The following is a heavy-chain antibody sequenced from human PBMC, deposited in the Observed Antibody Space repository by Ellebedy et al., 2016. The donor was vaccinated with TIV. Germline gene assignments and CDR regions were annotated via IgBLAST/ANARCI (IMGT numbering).Heavy chain of an antibody. CDR3: ARTDPWQPIDD. J-gene: IGHJ4*02. V-gene: IGHV4-39*01. D-gene: IGHD2-21*02. CDR1: GGSVSSTRYY. Sequence: MPSETLSLTCSVSGGSVSSTRYYWAWIRQPPGKGLEYIGSVYYSGSPYYNPSSQSRVTLSADTSKNQFSLNLRTVTAADTAVYYCARTDPWQPIDDWGQGILVSVSS. CDR2: VYYSGSP.